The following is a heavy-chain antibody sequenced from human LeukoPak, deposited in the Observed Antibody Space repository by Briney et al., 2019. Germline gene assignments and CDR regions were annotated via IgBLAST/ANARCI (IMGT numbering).Heavy chain of an antibody. D-gene: IGHD3-22*01. CDR3: ARARKGVVVVSGAFDI. V-gene: IGHV1-2*04. Sequence: ASVKVSCKASGYTLTGYYMHWVRQAPGQGLEWMGWINPNSGGTNYAQKFQGWVTMTRDTSISTAYMELSRLRSDDTAVYYCARARKGVVVVSGAFDIWGQGTMVTVSS. CDR1: GYTLTGYY. CDR2: INPNSGGT. J-gene: IGHJ3*02.